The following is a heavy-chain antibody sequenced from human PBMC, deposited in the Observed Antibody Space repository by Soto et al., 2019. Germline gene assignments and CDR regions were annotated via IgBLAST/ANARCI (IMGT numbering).Heavy chain of an antibody. V-gene: IGHV3-30*18. CDR3: AKHMDDSGYFYVEGADH. CDR2: ISYTGANT. Sequence: GGSLRLSCVASGFTFGRYAMHWVRQPPGRGLEWVAVISYTGANTYYVGSVRGRFTISRDNSKNTLYLQMNSLRAEDTAMYYCAKHMDDSGYFYVEGADHWGQGTLVTVSS. J-gene: IGHJ4*02. CDR1: GFTFGRYA. D-gene: IGHD3-22*01.